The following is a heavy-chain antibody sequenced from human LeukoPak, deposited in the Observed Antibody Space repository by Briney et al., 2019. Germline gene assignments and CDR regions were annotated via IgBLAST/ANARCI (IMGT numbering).Heavy chain of an antibody. CDR1: GFTFSSYW. J-gene: IGHJ5*02. Sequence: GGSLRLSCAASGFTFSSYWMHWGRQAPGKGLGWVSRINSDGRSTSYADSVNGRFTISRDNAKNTLYLQMNSLRAEDTAVYYCARAERWLPSFVSWGQGTLVTVSS. D-gene: IGHD5-24*01. CDR3: ARAERWLPSFVS. V-gene: IGHV3-74*01. CDR2: INSDGRST.